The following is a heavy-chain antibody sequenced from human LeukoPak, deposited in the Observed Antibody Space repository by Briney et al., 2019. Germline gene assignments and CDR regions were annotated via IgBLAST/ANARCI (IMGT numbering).Heavy chain of an antibody. V-gene: IGHV4-59*01. CDR1: GGSISSYH. CDR3: ARAGGVDTAMDANFDY. CDR2: IYYSGST. D-gene: IGHD5-18*01. J-gene: IGHJ4*02. Sequence: PSETLSLTCTVSGGSISSYHWSWIRQPPGKGLEWIGYIYYSGSTNYNPSLKSRLTISVDTSKNQFSLKLSSVTAADTAMYYCARAGGVDTAMDANFDYWGQGTLVTVSS.